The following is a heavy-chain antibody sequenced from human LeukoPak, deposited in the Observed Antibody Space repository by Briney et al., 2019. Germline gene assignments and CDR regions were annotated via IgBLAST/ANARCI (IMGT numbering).Heavy chain of an antibody. D-gene: IGHD3-10*01. CDR3: ARGSITMVRGGRWYWFDP. CDR1: GYTFTSYD. J-gene: IGHJ5*02. V-gene: IGHV1-8*01. CDR2: MNPNSGNT. Sequence: GASVKVSCKASGYTFTSYDINWVRQATGQGLEWMGWMNPNSGNTGYAQKFQGRVTMTGNTSISTAYMELSSLRSEDTAVYYCARGSITMVRGGRWYWFDPWGQGTLVTVSS.